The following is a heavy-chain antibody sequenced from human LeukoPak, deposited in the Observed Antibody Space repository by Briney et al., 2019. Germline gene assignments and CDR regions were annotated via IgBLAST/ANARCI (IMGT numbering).Heavy chain of an antibody. CDR1: GGTFSSYA. CDR3: ARDGGYCSSTSCSWTDAFDI. Sequence: SVKVSCKASGGTFSSYAISWVRQAPGQGLEWMGGIIPIFGTANYARKFQGRVTITTDESTSTAYMELSSLRSEDTAVYYCARDGGYCSSTSCSWTDAFDIWGQGTMVTVSS. V-gene: IGHV1-69*05. D-gene: IGHD2-2*01. CDR2: IIPIFGTA. J-gene: IGHJ3*02.